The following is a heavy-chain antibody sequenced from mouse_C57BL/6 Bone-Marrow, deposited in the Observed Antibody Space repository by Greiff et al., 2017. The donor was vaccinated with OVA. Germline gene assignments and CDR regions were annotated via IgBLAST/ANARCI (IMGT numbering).Heavy chain of an antibody. CDR1: GFTFSSYG. CDR2: ISSGGSYT. CDR3: ARLITTGFAY. D-gene: IGHD1-1*01. Sequence: DVKLVESGGDLVKPGGSLKLSCAASGFTFSSYGMSWVRQTPDKRLAWVATISSGGSYTYYPDSVKGRFTISRDNAKNNLYLQMSSLKSEDTAMYYCARLITTGFAYWGQGTLVTVSA. J-gene: IGHJ3*01. V-gene: IGHV5-6*02.